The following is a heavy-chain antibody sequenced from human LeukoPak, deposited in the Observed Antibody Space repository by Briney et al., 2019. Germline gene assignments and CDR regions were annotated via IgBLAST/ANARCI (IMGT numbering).Heavy chain of an antibody. V-gene: IGHV3-21*01. CDR2: ISSSSSYI. D-gene: IGHD2-15*01. CDR3: ATSPTACSGGSCYSSY. CDR1: GFTFSSYS. J-gene: IGHJ4*02. Sequence: GGSLRLSCAASGFTFSSYSMNCVRQAPGKGLEWVSSISSSSSYIYYADSVKGRFTISRDNAKNSLYLQMNSLRAEDTAVYYCATSPTACSGGSCYSSYWGQGTLVTVSS.